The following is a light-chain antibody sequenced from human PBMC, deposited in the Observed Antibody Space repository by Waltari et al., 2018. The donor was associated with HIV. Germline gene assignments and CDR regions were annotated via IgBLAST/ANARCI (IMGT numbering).Light chain of an antibody. J-gene: IGKJ4*01. CDR1: QSICSY. CDR2: AAS. V-gene: IGKV1-39*01. CDR3: QQSDSTRLT. Sequence: IQMTQSPSSLSSSVGDRLTITCRASQSICSYLNWYQQKPGKARKIVIYAASSVQSGVPSRFRGSGSGREFTLTSSSLNPEDFATYYCQQSDSTRLTFGGGTKVEIK.